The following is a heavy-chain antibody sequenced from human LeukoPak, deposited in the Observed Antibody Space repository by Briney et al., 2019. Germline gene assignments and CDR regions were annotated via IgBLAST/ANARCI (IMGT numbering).Heavy chain of an antibody. Sequence: SETLSLTCAVYGGSFSGYYWSWIRQPPGKGLEWIGEINHSGSTNYNPSLKSRVTISVDPSKNQFSLKLSSVTAADTAVYYCAGGYYYVKFDYWGQGTLVTVSS. CDR1: GGSFSGYY. D-gene: IGHD3-22*01. CDR2: INHSGST. J-gene: IGHJ4*02. CDR3: AGGYYYVKFDY. V-gene: IGHV4-34*01.